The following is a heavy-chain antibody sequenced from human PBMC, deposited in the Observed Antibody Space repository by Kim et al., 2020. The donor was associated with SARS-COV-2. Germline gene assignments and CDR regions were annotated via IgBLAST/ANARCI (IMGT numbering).Heavy chain of an antibody. Sequence: GGSLRLSCAASGFTFSGSPMHWVRQAPGKGLHWVAVISPDGSGQAYADSVKGRFTISRDNSKNTLSLQMNSLRTEDTAVYYCAREAGSSGSAGYFDYWGPRSVVTVSS. J-gene: IGHJ4*02. CDR3: AREAGSSGSAGYFDY. CDR2: ISPDGSGQ. CDR1: GFTFSGSP. D-gene: IGHD3-22*01. V-gene: IGHV3-30*04.